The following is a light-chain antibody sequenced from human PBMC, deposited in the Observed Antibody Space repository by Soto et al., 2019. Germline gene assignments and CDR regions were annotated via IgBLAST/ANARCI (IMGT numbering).Light chain of an antibody. Sequence: EIVMTQSPATLSVSPGERATLSCRASQSVSSNLAWYQQKPGQAPRLLMYGASTRATGIPVRFSGSGSGTEFTITISSLQSEDFEVYYCQKYNNWPRTFGQGTKVDIK. CDR3: QKYNNWPRT. CDR2: GAS. J-gene: IGKJ1*01. CDR1: QSVSSN. V-gene: IGKV3-15*01.